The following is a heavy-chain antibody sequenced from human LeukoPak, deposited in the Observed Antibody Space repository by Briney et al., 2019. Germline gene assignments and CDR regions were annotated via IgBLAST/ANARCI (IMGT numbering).Heavy chain of an antibody. J-gene: IGHJ6*03. CDR2: IITIFGTA. V-gene: IGHV1-69*05. Sequence: SVKVSCKASGGTFSSYAISGVRPAPGQGLEWMGGIITIFGTANYAQKFQDRVTITTDESTSTAYMELSSLRSEDTAVYYCARGRTSSCLYYCYYMDVWGKGTTVTVSS. D-gene: IGHD5/OR15-5a*01. CDR3: ARGRTSSCLYYCYYMDV. CDR1: GGTFSSYA.